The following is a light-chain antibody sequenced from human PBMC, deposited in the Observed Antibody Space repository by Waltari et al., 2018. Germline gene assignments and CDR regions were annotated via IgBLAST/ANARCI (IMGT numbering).Light chain of an antibody. J-gene: IGKJ2*01. V-gene: IGKV1-39*01. CDR1: QSIRSY. Sequence: DIQMTQSPSSLSASVGDRVTITCRASQSIRSYLNWYQQKPGKAPKLLIYAASSLQSGVPSRFSGSGSGTDFALTISRLQPEDFATYYCQQSYSTPRTFGQGTKLEIK. CDR3: QQSYSTPRT. CDR2: AAS.